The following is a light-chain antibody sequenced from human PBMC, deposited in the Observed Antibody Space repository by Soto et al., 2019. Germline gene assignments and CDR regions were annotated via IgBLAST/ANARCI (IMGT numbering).Light chain of an antibody. CDR3: QYYDSSLSGYV. CDR1: SSNIGAGYD. V-gene: IGLV1-40*01. J-gene: IGLJ1*01. CDR2: GNN. Sequence: SLLTQPPSVSGAPGQMATISCTWYSSNIGAGYDVHWYQQLPGTAPKLLMYGNNNRPSGVPDRFSGSKSGTSASLAITGIQAEDEADYYCQYYDSSLSGYVFGTGTKLTVL.